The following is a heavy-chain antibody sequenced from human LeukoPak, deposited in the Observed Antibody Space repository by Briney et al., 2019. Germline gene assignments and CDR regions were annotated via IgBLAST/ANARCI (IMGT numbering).Heavy chain of an antibody. CDR3: AKDGLSGSAQRYYFDY. D-gene: IGHD3-22*01. CDR1: GFTFSRYG. J-gene: IGHJ4*02. Sequence: PGRSLRLSCAASGFTFSRYGLHWVRQAPGKGLEWEATISYDGSDKWYGDSVKGRFTISRDNSQNSLYLQMNSLRAEDTAVYYCAKDGLSGSAQRYYFDYWGQGTLVTVSS. CDR2: ISYDGSDK. V-gene: IGHV3-30*18.